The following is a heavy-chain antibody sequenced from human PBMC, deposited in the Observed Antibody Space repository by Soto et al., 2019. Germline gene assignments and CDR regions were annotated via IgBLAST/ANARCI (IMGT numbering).Heavy chain of an antibody. Sequence: EVQLVESGGGLVQPGGSLRLSCEASGFTFSVHYMDWVRQAPGKGLEWVGRTRNKATSYTTDYAASVKGRFTISRDESKNSLYLQMNSRKTEDTAVYYCARGPIRFGAQYYYYDMDVWGQGTTVAVSS. CDR3: ARGPIRFGAQYYYYDMDV. J-gene: IGHJ6*02. D-gene: IGHD3-10*01. CDR1: GFTFSVHY. CDR2: TRNKATSYTT. V-gene: IGHV3-72*01.